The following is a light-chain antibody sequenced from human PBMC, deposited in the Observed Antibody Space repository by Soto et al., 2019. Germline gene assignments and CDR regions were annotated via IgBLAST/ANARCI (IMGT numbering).Light chain of an antibody. CDR2: DVS. CDR3: LQHNSYPRT. Sequence: DIQMTQSPSTLSASVGDRVTITCRASQSISGWLAWYQQKPGKAPKLLIYDVSSLESGVPSRFSGSGSGTEFTLAISSLQPEDFATYYCLQHNSYPRTFGQGTKVDIK. J-gene: IGKJ1*01. CDR1: QSISGW. V-gene: IGKV1-5*01.